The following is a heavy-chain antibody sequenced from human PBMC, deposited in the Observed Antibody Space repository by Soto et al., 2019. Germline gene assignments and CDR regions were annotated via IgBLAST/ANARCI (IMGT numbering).Heavy chain of an antibody. Sequence: QVQLVQSGSEVKKPGSSVKVSCKASGGTFSIYTISWVRQAPGQGLEWMGRVIPIFDVTSYAQRLQGRVTIPAHNSTTTAYMELSSLSSEDTAVYYSASDRDTSHSPNFDYWGPGTLVTVSS. CDR2: VIPIFDVT. CDR1: GGTFSIYT. CDR3: ASDRDTSHSPNFDY. J-gene: IGHJ4*02. V-gene: IGHV1-69*02. D-gene: IGHD2-2*01.